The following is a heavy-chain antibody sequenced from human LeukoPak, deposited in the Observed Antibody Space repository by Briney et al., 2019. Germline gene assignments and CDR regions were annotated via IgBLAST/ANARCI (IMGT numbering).Heavy chain of an antibody. D-gene: IGHD3-9*01. V-gene: IGHV1-46*01. CDR1: GYTSSSYY. J-gene: IGHJ4*02. CDR3: ATNPNALRYFDWLLAFDY. CDR2: IIPSDGFT. Sequence: ASVKVSCKASGYTSSSYYVHWVRQAPGQGLEWMGMIIPSDGFTSYAQKFQGRVTMTEDTSTDTAYMELSSLRSEDTAVYYCATNPNALRYFDWLLAFDYWGQGTLVTVSS.